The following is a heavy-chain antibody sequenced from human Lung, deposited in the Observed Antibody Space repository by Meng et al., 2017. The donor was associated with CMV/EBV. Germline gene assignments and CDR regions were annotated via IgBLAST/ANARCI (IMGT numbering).Heavy chain of an antibody. Sequence: GSLRLSCSLSGTSIRSSTYYWGWIRQPPGKGLEWIGSISYSGNTYYNPSLKSPVTISVDTSKNQFSLRLSSVTAADTAVYYCAREGGKGDYGDYRMYYGMDVWGQGTTVTVSS. J-gene: IGHJ6*02. CDR2: ISYSGNT. V-gene: IGHV4-39*07. D-gene: IGHD4-17*01. CDR3: AREGGKGDYGDYRMYYGMDV. CDR1: GTSIRSSTYY.